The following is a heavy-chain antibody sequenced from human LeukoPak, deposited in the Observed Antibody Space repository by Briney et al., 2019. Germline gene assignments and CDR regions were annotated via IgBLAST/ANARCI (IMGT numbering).Heavy chain of an antibody. J-gene: IGHJ4*02. V-gene: IGHV3-48*03. Sequence: PGGSLRLSCAVSGFTFSNYEMNWVRQAPGKGLEWLSYISSSGSTKYYADSVNGRFTISRDNAKNSLYLQMNSLRAEDTAVYYCARVLTMVRGAPFDYWGQGTLVTVSS. CDR2: ISSSGSTK. D-gene: IGHD3-10*01. CDR3: ARVLTMVRGAPFDY. CDR1: GFTFSNYE.